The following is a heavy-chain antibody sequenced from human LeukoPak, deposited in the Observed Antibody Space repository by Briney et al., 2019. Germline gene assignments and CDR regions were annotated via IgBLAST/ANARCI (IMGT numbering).Heavy chain of an antibody. Sequence: GGSLRLSCAASGFTFSSYSMNWVRQAPGKGLEWVSSISSSSSYIYYADSVKGRFTISRDNAKNSLYLQMNSLRAEDTAVYYCVSIAAAAKPLRGWFDPWGQGTLVTVSS. J-gene: IGHJ5*02. CDR1: GFTFSSYS. CDR3: VSIAAAAKPLRGWFDP. CDR2: ISSSSSYI. D-gene: IGHD6-13*01. V-gene: IGHV3-21*01.